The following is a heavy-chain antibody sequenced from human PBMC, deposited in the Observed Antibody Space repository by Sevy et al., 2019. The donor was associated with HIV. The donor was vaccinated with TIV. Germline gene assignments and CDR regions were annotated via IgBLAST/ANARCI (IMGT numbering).Heavy chain of an antibody. J-gene: IGHJ4*02. Sequence: SETLSLTCTVSCVSISPYYWAWIRQPPGKGLEGIGFSGNTNYNPSLKTRFTTSVDTSKNQFSLKLSSVTAADTAIYYCARGGPNQQQLDYFDYWGQGTLVTVSS. D-gene: IGHD6-13*01. CDR2: SGNT. CDR3: ARGGPNQQQLDYFDY. CDR1: CVSISPYY. V-gene: IGHV4-59*01.